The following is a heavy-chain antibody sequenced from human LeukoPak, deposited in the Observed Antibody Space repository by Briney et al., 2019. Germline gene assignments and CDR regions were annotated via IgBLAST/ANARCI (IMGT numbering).Heavy chain of an antibody. D-gene: IGHD4-11*01. CDR3: ANEYSKGDV. Sequence: GGSLRLSCAASGFTFPNYVMSWVRQAPGEGLEWVSGISSSGSNTYYADSVKGRFTISRDNSKNTLYLQMNSLGAEDAAVYYCANEYSKGDVWGQGTMVTVSS. CDR2: ISSSGSNT. V-gene: IGHV3-23*01. CDR1: GFTFPNYV. J-gene: IGHJ3*01.